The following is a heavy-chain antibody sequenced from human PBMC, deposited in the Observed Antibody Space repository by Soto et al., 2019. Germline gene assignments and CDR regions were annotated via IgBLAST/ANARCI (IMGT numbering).Heavy chain of an antibody. J-gene: IGHJ6*02. CDR1: GGSFSGSY. CDR2: INHSGST. V-gene: IGHV4-34*01. D-gene: IGHD6-19*01. CDR3: ARGRSSGWYKGLYGMDV. Sequence: PSEILSLTCAVYGGSFSGSYWRWIRQPPGKGLEWIGEINHSGSTNYNPSLKSRVTISVDTSKNQFSLKLSSVTAADTAVYYCARGRSSGWYKGLYGMDVWGQGTTVT.